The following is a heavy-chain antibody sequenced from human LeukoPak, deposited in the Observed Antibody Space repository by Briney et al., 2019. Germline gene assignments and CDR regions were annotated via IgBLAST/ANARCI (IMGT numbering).Heavy chain of an antibody. CDR2: IYYSGST. CDR1: GGSISSGDYY. J-gene: IGHJ4*02. Sequence: PSETLSLTCTVSGGSISSGDYYWSWIRQPPGKGLEWIGYIYYSGSTNYNPSLKSRVTISVDKSKNQFSLKLSSVTAADTAVYYCARGNDYYDSSGYYYGIPFDYWGQGTLVTVSS. CDR3: ARGNDYYDSSGYYYGIPFDY. D-gene: IGHD3-22*01. V-gene: IGHV4-61*08.